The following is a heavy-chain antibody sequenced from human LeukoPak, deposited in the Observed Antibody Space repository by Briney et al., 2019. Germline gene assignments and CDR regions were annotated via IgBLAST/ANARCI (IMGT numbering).Heavy chain of an antibody. V-gene: IGHV1-8*01. CDR2: MNPNSGNT. D-gene: IGHD6-19*01. J-gene: IGHJ4*02. Sequence: ASVKVSCKASGYTFASCGINWVRQATGQGLEWMGWMNPNSGNTGYGQSFQGRITMTRDISIGTAYMELSNLTSEDTAIYYCTRGSSGRRDNWGRGTLVTVSA. CDR3: TRGSSGRRDN. CDR1: GYTFASCG.